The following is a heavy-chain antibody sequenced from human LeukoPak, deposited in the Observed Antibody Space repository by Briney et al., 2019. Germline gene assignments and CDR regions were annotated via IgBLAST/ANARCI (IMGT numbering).Heavy chain of an antibody. Sequence: AETLSPTRTVACRSVAISSNGSARLRQPPGKGLEWIVRIYYSGSTYYHPSLKCRVTISVDTSKNQFSLTLSSVNAADTAVYYCARRLVIAGAGRGEFHYWGQGTLVTVSS. V-gene: IGHV4-39*07. J-gene: IGHJ4*02. CDR2: IYYSGST. CDR1: CRSVAISSNG. D-gene: IGHD6-13*01. CDR3: ARRLVIAGAGRGEFHY.